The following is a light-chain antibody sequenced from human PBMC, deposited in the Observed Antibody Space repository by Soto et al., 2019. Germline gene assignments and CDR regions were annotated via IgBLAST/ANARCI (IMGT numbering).Light chain of an antibody. Sequence: DIQMTQSPSSLSTSVGDRVTITCRASQAISIYLAWYQQKPGKVPKLLIYAASTLQSGVPSRFSGSGSGTDFTPTISSQQPEDVATYYCQKYNSAPPTFGQGTKVEIK. J-gene: IGKJ1*01. CDR2: AAS. V-gene: IGKV1-27*01. CDR1: QAISIY. CDR3: QKYNSAPPT.